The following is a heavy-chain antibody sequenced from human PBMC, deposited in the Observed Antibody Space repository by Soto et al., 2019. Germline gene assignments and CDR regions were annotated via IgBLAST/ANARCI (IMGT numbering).Heavy chain of an antibody. J-gene: IGHJ4*02. Sequence: ASVKVSCKTSGYTFSSHAMHWVRQAPGQRLEWMGWINAGNGNTEYSQNFQGRVAITRDTSASTAYMELRSLRSEDTAVYYCARGGARITVFGVVYYFDYWGQGTLVTVSS. CDR3: ARGGARITVFGVVYYFDY. CDR2: INAGNGNT. CDR1: GYTFSSHA. D-gene: IGHD3-3*01. V-gene: IGHV1-3*01.